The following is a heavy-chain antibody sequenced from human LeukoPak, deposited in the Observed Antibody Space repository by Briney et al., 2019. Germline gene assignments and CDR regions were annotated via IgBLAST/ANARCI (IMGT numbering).Heavy chain of an antibody. CDR1: GGTFSSYA. V-gene: IGHV1-69*01. CDR2: IIPIFGTA. J-gene: IGHJ4*02. CDR3: ARGGSSSWYGCYGY. D-gene: IGHD6-13*01. Sequence: ASVTVSCKASGGTFSSYAISWVRQAPGQGVEWMGGIIPIFGTANYAQKFQGRVTITADESTSTAYMELSSLRSEDTAVYYCARGGSSSWYGCYGYWGQGTLVTVSS.